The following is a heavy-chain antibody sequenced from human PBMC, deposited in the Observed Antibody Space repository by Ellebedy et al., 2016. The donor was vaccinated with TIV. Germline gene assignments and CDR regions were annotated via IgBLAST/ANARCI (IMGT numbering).Heavy chain of an antibody. Sequence: GGSLRLSXAASGFTFSSYAMSWVRQAPGKGLEWVSGISGSGGSTYYADSVKGRFTISRDNSKNTLYLQMNSLRAEDTAVYYCANDQPFSPYYYYYYGMDVWGQGTTVTVTS. J-gene: IGHJ6*02. D-gene: IGHD2/OR15-2a*01. CDR2: ISGSGGST. CDR1: GFTFSSYA. V-gene: IGHV3-23*01. CDR3: ANDQPFSPYYYYYYGMDV.